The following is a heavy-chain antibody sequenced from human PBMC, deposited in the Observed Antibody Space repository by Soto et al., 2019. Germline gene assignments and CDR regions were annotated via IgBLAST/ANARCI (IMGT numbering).Heavy chain of an antibody. D-gene: IGHD2-21*02. J-gene: IGHJ4*02. Sequence: LRLSCAASGFTFSSYGMHWVRQAPGKGLEWVAVISYDGSNKYYADSVKGRFTISRDNSKNTLYLQMNSLRAEDTAVYYCAKDWAVTANGSGYWGQGTLVTVSS. CDR1: GFTFSSYG. CDR3: AKDWAVTANGSGY. V-gene: IGHV3-30*18. CDR2: ISYDGSNK.